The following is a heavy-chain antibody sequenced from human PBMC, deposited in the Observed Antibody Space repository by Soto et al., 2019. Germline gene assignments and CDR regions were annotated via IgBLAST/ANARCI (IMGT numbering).Heavy chain of an antibody. Sequence: GSLRLSCAASGFTFSSYGMHWVRQAPGKGLEWVAVISYDGSNKYYADSVKGRFTISRDNSKNTLYLQMNSLRAEDTAVYYCAKDGNYYGSGSYLDYWGQGTLVTVPQ. V-gene: IGHV3-30*18. D-gene: IGHD3-10*01. J-gene: IGHJ4*02. CDR3: AKDGNYYGSGSYLDY. CDR2: ISYDGSNK. CDR1: GFTFSSYG.